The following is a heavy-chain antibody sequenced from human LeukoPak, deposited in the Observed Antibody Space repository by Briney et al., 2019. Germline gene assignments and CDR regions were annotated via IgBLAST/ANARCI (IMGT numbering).Heavy chain of an antibody. J-gene: IGHJ4*02. D-gene: IGHD3-10*01. CDR1: GGSFSGYY. CDR2: INHSGST. V-gene: IGHV4-34*01. Sequence: SETLSLTCAVYGGSFSGYYWSWIRQPPGKGLEWIGEINHSGSTNYNPSLKSRVTISVDTSKNQFSLKLSSVTAADTAVYYCAREPWSGSEVDCWGQGTLVTVSS. CDR3: AREPWSGSEVDC.